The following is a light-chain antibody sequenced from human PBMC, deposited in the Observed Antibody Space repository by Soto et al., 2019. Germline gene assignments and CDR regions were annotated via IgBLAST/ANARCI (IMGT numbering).Light chain of an antibody. CDR3: QTWDTGIRV. Sequence: QPVLTQSPSASASLGASVKLTCTLSSGHSNYVIAWHQQQPEKGPRYLMKLNSDGSHSKGDGIHDRFSGSSSGAERYLTISSLQSEDEADYYCQTWDTGIRVFGGGTKLTVL. CDR2: LNSDGSH. J-gene: IGLJ2*01. V-gene: IGLV4-69*01. CDR1: SGHSNYV.